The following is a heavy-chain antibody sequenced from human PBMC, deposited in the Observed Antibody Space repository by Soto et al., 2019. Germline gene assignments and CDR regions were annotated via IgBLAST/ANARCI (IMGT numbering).Heavy chain of an antibody. Sequence: PGGSLRLSCAASGFTFDDYAMHWVRQAPGKGLEWVSGISWNSGSIGYADSVKGRFTISRDNAKNSLYLQMNSLRAEDTASYYCAKEGAAAGSIPNWFDPWGQGTLVTVSS. CDR1: GFTFDDYA. D-gene: IGHD6-13*01. V-gene: IGHV3-9*01. J-gene: IGHJ5*02. CDR2: ISWNSGSI. CDR3: AKEGAAAGSIPNWFDP.